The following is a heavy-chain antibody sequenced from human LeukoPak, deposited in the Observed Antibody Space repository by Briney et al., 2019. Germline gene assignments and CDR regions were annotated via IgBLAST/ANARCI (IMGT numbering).Heavy chain of an antibody. CDR1: GGSFSGYY. CDR3: SRRRRGIVSSLRNDAFDI. D-gene: IGHD3-22*01. V-gene: IGHV4-34*01. CDR2: INHSGST. J-gene: IGHJ3*02. Sequence: SETLSLTCAVYGGSFSGYYWSWIRQPPGKGLEWIGEINHSGSTNYNPSLKSRVTISVDTSKNQFSLKLSSVTAADTAVYYCSRRRRGIVSSLRNDAFDIWGQGTMVTVSS.